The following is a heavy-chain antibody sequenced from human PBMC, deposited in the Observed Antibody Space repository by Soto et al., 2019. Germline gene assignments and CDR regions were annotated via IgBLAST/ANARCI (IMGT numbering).Heavy chain of an antibody. CDR3: ARDEPHGDLAGY. V-gene: IGHV1-69*08. CDR2: IIPILGIA. D-gene: IGHD4-17*01. Sequence: QVQLVQSGAEVKKPGSSVKVSCKASGGTFSSYTISWVRQAPGQGLEWMGRIIPILGIANYAQKFQGRVTITADKSTSTAYMELSSLRSEDTAVYYCARDEPHGDLAGYWGQGTLVTVSS. J-gene: IGHJ4*02. CDR1: GGTFSSYT.